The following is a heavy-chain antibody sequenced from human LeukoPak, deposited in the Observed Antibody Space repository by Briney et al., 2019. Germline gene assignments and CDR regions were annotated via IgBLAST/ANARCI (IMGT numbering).Heavy chain of an antibody. D-gene: IGHD3-10*01. J-gene: IGHJ5*02. CDR3: ARERGNYYNT. V-gene: IGHV6-1*01. CDR1: GDSVSSNIAA. CDR2: TYYSSKWYN. Sequence: SQTLSLPCAISGDSVSSNIAAWTWIRESPSRGLEWLGRTYYSSKWYNDYAVSVKSRIIINADTSKNQFSLQLNSVTPEDTAVYYCARERGNYYNTWGQGTLVTVSS.